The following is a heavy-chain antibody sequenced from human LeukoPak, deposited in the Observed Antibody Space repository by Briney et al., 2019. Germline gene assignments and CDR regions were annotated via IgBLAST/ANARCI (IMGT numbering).Heavy chain of an antibody. D-gene: IGHD1-26*01. V-gene: IGHV3-30*02. J-gene: IGHJ4*02. CDR1: GFTFSSYG. CDR3: TRDPSNSGSYSRLDY. Sequence: PGGSLRLSCAASGFTFSSYGMHWVRQAPGKGLEWVAFIRYDGSNKYYADSVKGRFTISRDNAKNSLYLQMNSLRAEDTALYYCTRDPSNSGSYSRLDYWGQGTLVTVSS. CDR2: IRYDGSNK.